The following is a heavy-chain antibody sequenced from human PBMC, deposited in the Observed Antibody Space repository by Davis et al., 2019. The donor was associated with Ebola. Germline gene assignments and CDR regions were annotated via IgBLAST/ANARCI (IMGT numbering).Heavy chain of an antibody. V-gene: IGHV1-46*02. D-gene: IGHD6-13*01. CDR2: NNPSGGTT. CDR1: GYTFNIYY. J-gene: IGHJ4*02. Sequence: AASVKVSCKASGYTFNIYYMYWVRQAPGQGLEWMGINNPSGGTTSYAQKFQGRVTITRDTSTSTVYMELISLRSEDTAVYYCASPGIAAGAPRYWGQGTLVTVSS. CDR3: ASPGIAAGAPRY.